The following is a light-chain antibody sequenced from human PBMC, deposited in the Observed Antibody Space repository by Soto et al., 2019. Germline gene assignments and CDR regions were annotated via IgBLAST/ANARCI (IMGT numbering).Light chain of an antibody. V-gene: IGLV4-69*01. CDR1: RGHSSYA. CDR3: QTWGTGIVV. CDR2: LNSDGSH. J-gene: IGLJ2*01. Sequence: QLVLTQSPSASASLGASVKLTCTLSRGHSSYAIAWHQQQPEKGPRYLMKLNSDGSHSKGDGIPDRFSGSSSGAERYLTISRLQSEDEAYYYCQTWGTGIVVFGGGTKLTVL.